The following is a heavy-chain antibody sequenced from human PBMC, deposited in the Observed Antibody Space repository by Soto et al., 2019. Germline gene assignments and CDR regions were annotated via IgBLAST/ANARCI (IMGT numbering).Heavy chain of an antibody. CDR1: EFTFSSYA. Sequence: ELQLLESGGGLVQPGGSLRLSCVASEFTFSSYAMSWVRQAPGKGLEWVSSISGSGGSTYYANSVKGRFAVSRDNSKSTLYLQMNSLRAEDKAVYYCAKVTTGEMGTVFQAFDIWGKGTMVTVSS. D-gene: IGHD5-18*01. V-gene: IGHV3-23*01. J-gene: IGHJ3*02. CDR3: AKVTTGEMGTVFQAFDI. CDR2: ISGSGGST.